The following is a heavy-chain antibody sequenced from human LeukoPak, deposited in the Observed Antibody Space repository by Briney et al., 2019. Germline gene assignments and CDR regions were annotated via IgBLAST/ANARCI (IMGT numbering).Heavy chain of an antibody. CDR3: VRGPGRGYDNEP. D-gene: IGHD3-9*01. CDR1: GGSICNSY. CDR2: ISTGGDI. J-gene: IGHJ5*02. Sequence: SDTLSLTCAVSGGSICNSYCSWARQPPGKELDFIGYISTGGDINYNPSLRSRATMSINPSNNQLSLTLTSVTTADTAVYFCVRGPGRGYDNEPWGQGSLLTVSS. V-gene: IGHV4-4*08.